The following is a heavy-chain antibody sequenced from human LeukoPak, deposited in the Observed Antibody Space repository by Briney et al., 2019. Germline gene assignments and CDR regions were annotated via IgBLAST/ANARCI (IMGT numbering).Heavy chain of an antibody. CDR1: GDSISNPYY. CDR2: ISHSGST. Sequence: SETLSLTCTVSGDSISNPYYWGWIRQPPGKGLEWIGSISHSGSTFYTPSLRSRVTISLDTSKNQFSLKLNSETAADTAVYYCARDTWKDYYYYFMDVWGKGTTVTVSS. V-gene: IGHV4-38-2*02. J-gene: IGHJ6*03. CDR3: ARDTWKDYYYYFMDV. D-gene: IGHD1-1*01.